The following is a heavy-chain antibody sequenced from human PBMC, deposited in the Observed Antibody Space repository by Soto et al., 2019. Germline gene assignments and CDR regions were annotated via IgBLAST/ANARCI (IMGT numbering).Heavy chain of an antibody. CDR1: GYSFTSYW. J-gene: IGHJ4*02. CDR2: IDPSDSYT. CDR3: AIQLKSIYYGSGSFLYFDY. V-gene: IGHV5-10-1*01. Sequence: PGESLKISCKGSGYSFTSYWISWVRQMPGKGLEWMGRIDPSDSYTNYSPSFQGHVTISADKSISTAYLQWSSLKASDTAMYYCAIQLKSIYYGSGSFLYFDYWGQGTLVTVSS. D-gene: IGHD3-10*01.